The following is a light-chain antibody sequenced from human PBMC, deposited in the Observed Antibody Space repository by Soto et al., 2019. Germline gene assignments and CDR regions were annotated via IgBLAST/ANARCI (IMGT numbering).Light chain of an antibody. Sequence: IVLTQSPGTLSLSPWERATLSCRASQSVISNFVAWYQVKPAQAPRLLIYGASSRATGIPDRFSGSGSGTEFTLTITRLEPEDFAVYYCQQFGGSLPITFGQGTRLEIK. CDR1: QSVISNF. CDR3: QQFGGSLPIT. J-gene: IGKJ5*01. V-gene: IGKV3-20*01. CDR2: GAS.